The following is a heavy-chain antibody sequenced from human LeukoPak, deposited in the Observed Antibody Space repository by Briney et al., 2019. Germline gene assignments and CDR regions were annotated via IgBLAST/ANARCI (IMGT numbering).Heavy chain of an antibody. J-gene: IGHJ4*02. V-gene: IGHV4-34*01. CDR1: GGSFSGYY. D-gene: IGHD3-9*01. CDR3: ARGRDILTGYYVARKYYFDY. Sequence: SETLSLTCAVYGGSFSGYYWSWIRQPPGKGLEWIGEINHSGSTNYNPSLKSRVTISVDTSKNQFSLKLSSVTAAGTAVYYCARGRDILTGYYVARKYYFDYWGQGTLVTVSS. CDR2: INHSGST.